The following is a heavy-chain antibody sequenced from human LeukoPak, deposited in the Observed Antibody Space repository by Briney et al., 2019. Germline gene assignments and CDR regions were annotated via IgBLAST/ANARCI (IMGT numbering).Heavy chain of an antibody. J-gene: IGHJ4*02. CDR3: ARDTPLVQLEYCFRPLDY. CDR1: GDTFTSYT. Sequence: SVKVSCKASGDTFTSYTISWVRQAPGQGLEWMGRIIPILGITNYAQKFQGRVTITADKSTSTAYMELSRLRSEDTAVYYFARDTPLVQLEYCFRPLDYWGQGTLVTVCS. D-gene: IGHD1-1*01. CDR2: IIPILGIT. V-gene: IGHV1-69*04.